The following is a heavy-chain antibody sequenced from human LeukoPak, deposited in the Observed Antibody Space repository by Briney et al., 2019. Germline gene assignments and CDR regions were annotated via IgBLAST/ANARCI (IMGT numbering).Heavy chain of an antibody. CDR1: GGSIRTNY. CDR2: IYTSGST. CDR3: ARLGDSSGYENWFDP. D-gene: IGHD3-22*01. J-gene: IGHJ5*02. Sequence: SETLSLTCTVSGGSIRTNYWSWIRQPPGKGLEWIGYIYTSGSTNYNPSLKSRVTISVDTSKNQFSLKLSSVTAADTAVYYCARLGDSSGYENWFDPWGQGTLVTVSS. V-gene: IGHV4-4*09.